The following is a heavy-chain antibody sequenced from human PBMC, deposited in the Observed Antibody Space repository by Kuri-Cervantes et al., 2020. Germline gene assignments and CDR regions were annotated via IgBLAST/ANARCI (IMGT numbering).Heavy chain of an antibody. V-gene: IGHV3-11*04. J-gene: IGHJ6*03. CDR2: ISSSSSTI. Sequence: GESLKISCAASGFTFSDYYMSWIRQAPGKGLEWVSYISSSSSTIYYADSVKGRFTISRDNAKNSLYLQMNSLRAEDTAVYYCAQVQAAGYSYGHYYMDVWGKGTTVTVSS. D-gene: IGHD5-18*01. CDR1: GFTFSDYY. CDR3: AQVQAAGYSYGHYYMDV.